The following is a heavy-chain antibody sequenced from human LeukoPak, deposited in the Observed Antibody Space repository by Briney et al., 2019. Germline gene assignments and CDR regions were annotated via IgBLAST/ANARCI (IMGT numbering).Heavy chain of an antibody. D-gene: IGHD1-26*01. CDR2: IERDGRST. CDR3: AREHRHEGATVDS. J-gene: IGHJ4*02. Sequence: PGGSLRLSCAASGFTFSSYWMHWVRHAPGKGLVWVSRIERDGRSTSYADSVRGRFTISRDNAKNTLYLQMNSLRAEDTAVYYCAREHRHEGATVDSWGQGTLVTVSS. CDR1: GFTFSSYW. V-gene: IGHV3-74*01.